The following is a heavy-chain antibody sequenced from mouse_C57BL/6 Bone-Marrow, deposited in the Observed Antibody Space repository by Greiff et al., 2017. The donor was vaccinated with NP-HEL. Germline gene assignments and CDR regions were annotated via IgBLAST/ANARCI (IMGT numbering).Heavy chain of an antibody. D-gene: IGHD2-5*01. J-gene: IGHJ4*01. Sequence: EVQRVESGGDLVKPGGSLKLSCAASGFTFSSYGMSWVRQTPDKRLEWVATISSGGSYTYYPDSVKGRFTISRDNAKNTLYLQMSSLKSEDTAMYYCVRRSGSNAMDYWGQGTSVTVSS. V-gene: IGHV5-6*01. CDR1: GFTFSSYG. CDR3: VRRSGSNAMDY. CDR2: ISSGGSYT.